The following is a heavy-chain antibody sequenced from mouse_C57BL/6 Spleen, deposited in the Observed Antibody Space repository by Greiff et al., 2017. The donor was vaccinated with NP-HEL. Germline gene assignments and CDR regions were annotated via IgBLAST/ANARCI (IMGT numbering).Heavy chain of an antibody. CDR2: ISSGSSTI. Sequence: DVKLVESGGGLVKPGGSLKLSCAASGFTFSDYGMHWVRQAPEKGLEWVAYISSGSSTIYYADTVKGRFTISRDNAKNTLFLQMTSLRSEDTAMYYCYWGYYAMDYWGQGTSVTVSS. J-gene: IGHJ4*01. CDR1: GFTFSDYG. D-gene: IGHD4-1*01. CDR3: YWGYYAMDY. V-gene: IGHV5-17*01.